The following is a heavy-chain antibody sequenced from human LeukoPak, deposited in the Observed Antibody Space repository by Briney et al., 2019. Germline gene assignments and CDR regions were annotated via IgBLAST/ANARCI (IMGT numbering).Heavy chain of an antibody. CDR1: GASISSDY. V-gene: IGHV4-4*09. Sequence: SETLSLTCTVSGASISSDYWSWIRQPPGRRPEWIGYIYSSGTTKYNPSLQSRVTISIDTSKNQFSLKLTSMTAADTAVYFCSRLLPSRPDFYFDYWGREPWSPSPQ. CDR3: SRLLPSRPDFYFDY. J-gene: IGHJ4*02. CDR2: IYSSGTT. D-gene: IGHD6-6*01.